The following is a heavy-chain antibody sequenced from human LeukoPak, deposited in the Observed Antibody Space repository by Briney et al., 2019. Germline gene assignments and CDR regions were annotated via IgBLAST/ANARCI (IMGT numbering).Heavy chain of an antibody. J-gene: IGHJ4*02. CDR3: ARGHSGYPDY. CDR1: GYSFTGYY. V-gene: IGHV1-2*06. CDR2: INPNSGGT. D-gene: IGHD5-12*01. Sequence: GSSVKVSCKASGYSFTGYYMHWVRQAPGQGLEWMGRINPNSGGTNYAQNFQGRVTMTRDTSISTAYMELSRLRSDDTAVYYCARGHSGYPDYWGQGTLVTVSS.